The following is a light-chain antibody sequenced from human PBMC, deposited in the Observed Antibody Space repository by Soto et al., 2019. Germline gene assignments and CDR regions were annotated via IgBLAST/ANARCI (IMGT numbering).Light chain of an antibody. CDR2: GND. CDR1: SSNIGAGYD. J-gene: IGLJ1*01. V-gene: IGLV1-40*01. Sequence: QSVLTQPPSVSGAPGPGVTISCTGSSSNIGAGYDVHWYQQLPGAAPKLLIFGNDNRPSGVPDRFSGSRSGTSASLAITGLQAEYEADYYCQSYDRSLSGSVFGAGTKLTVL. CDR3: QSYDRSLSGSV.